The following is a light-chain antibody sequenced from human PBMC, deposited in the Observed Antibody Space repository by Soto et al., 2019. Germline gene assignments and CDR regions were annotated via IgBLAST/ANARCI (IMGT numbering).Light chain of an antibody. Sequence: EIVLTQSPGTLSLSPGERATLACSANQTVSSSYLDWYHQKGGLAPRILIHETSTRATGIPDRFSGSGSGTEFTLTISRLEPEDFAVYYCRQYSSAPITFGPGTRLEIK. J-gene: IGKJ5*01. V-gene: IGKV3-20*01. CDR1: QTVSSSY. CDR3: RQYSSAPIT. CDR2: ETS.